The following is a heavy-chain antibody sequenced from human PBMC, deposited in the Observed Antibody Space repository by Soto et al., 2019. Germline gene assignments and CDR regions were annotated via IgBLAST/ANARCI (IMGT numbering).Heavy chain of an antibody. CDR3: AKGRRQWLVTSDFNY. J-gene: IGHJ4*02. CDR1: GFTFSDYA. CDR2: VSHDGRNT. V-gene: IGHV3-30*18. Sequence: VPLVESGGGVVQPGRSLRLSCAASGFTFSDYAMHWVRQATGKGLEWVAVVSHDGRNTHYADSVKGRFTISRDSSKNTVSLELTSLRAEDTAVYYCAKGRRQWLVTSDFNYWGQGALVTVSS. D-gene: IGHD6-19*01.